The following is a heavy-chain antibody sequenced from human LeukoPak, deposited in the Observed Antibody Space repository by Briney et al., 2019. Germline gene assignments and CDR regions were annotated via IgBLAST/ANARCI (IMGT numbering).Heavy chain of an antibody. J-gene: IGHJ4*02. CDR3: ARSTSGPVFKVDY. V-gene: IGHV3-11*01. Sequence: PGGSLRLSCAASGFTFSDYYMSWIRQASGKGLEWVSYISSSGSTIYYADSVKGRFTISRDNAKNSLYLQMNSLRAEDTAVYYCARSTSGPVFKVDYWGQGTLVTVSS. D-gene: IGHD2-2*01. CDR2: ISSSGSTI. CDR1: GFTFSDYY.